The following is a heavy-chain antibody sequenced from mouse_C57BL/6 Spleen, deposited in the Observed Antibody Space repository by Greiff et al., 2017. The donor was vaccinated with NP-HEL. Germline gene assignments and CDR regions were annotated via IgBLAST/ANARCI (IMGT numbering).Heavy chain of an antibody. D-gene: IGHD4-1*01. CDR3: ARGNWDGGYVDV. V-gene: IGHV3-6*01. Sequence: VQLQESGPGLVKPSQSLSLTCSVTGYSITSGYYWNWIRQFPGNKLEWMGYISYDGSNNYNPSLKNRISITRDTSKNQFFLKLNSVTTEDTATYYCARGNWDGGYVDVWGTGTTVTVSS. J-gene: IGHJ1*03. CDR2: ISYDGSN. CDR1: GYSITSGYY.